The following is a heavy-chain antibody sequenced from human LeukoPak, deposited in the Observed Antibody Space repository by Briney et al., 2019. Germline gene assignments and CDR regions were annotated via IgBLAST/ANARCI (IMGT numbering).Heavy chain of an antibody. CDR3: AKGLLAGT. Sequence: GGSLGLSCAASGFTFSSYAMHWVRQAPGKGLEWVAVVSYDGSNKYYADSVKGRFTISRDNSKNTLYLQMNSLRAEDTAVYYCAKGLLAGTWGQGTLVTVSS. CDR1: GFTFSSYA. V-gene: IGHV3-30*04. D-gene: IGHD6-19*01. CDR2: VSYDGSNK. J-gene: IGHJ5*02.